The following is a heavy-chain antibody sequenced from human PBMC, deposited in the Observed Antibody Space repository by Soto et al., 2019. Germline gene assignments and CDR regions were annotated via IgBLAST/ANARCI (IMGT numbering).Heavy chain of an antibody. CDR2: ISAYNGNT. D-gene: IGHD3-3*01. V-gene: IGHV1-18*01. J-gene: IGHJ5*02. CDR3: ARYYDFWSGYPWFDP. CDR1: GYTLTSYG. Sequence: ASVKVSCKASGYTLTSYGISWVRQAPGQGLEWMGWISAYNGNTNYAQKLQGRVTMTTDTSTSTAYMELRSLRSDDTAVYYCARYYDFWSGYPWFDPWGQGTLVTVS.